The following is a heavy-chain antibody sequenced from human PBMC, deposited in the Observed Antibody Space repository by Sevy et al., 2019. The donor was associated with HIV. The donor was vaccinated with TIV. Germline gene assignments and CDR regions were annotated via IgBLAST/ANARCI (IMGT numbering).Heavy chain of an antibody. CDR1: GGSVSSGSYY. Sequence: SDTLSLTCTVSGGSVSSGSYYWSWIRQPPGKGLEWIGYIYYSGSTNYNPSLKSRVTISVDTSKNQFSLKLSSVTAADTAVYYCARDGGDGYNRGMDVWGQGTTVTVSS. D-gene: IGHD3-16*01. V-gene: IGHV4-61*01. CDR2: IYYSGST. CDR3: ARDGGDGYNRGMDV. J-gene: IGHJ6*02.